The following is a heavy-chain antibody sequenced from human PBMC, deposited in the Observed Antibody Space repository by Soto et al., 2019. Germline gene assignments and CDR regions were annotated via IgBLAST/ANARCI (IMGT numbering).Heavy chain of an antibody. V-gene: IGHV4-31*03. J-gene: IGHJ4*02. CDR3: ARGVDSSPSSL. D-gene: IGHD6-13*01. Sequence: QVQLQESGPGLVKPSQTLSLTCTVSGGSISSGGYYWSWIRQHPGKGLEWIGYIYYSGSTYYNPSLKRXXTXSVXTSKNQFSLKLSSVTAADTAVYYCARGVDSSPSSLWGQGTLVTVSS. CDR1: GGSISSGGYY. CDR2: IYYSGST.